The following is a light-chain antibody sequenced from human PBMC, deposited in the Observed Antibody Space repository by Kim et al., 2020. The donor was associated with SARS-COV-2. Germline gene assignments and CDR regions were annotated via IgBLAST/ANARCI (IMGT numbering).Light chain of an antibody. CDR2: GKN. CDR3: NSRDSSGNLV. V-gene: IGLV3-19*01. Sequence: SSELTQDPAVSVALGQTVRITYQGDSLRSYYASWYQQKPGQAPVLVIYGKNNRPSGIPDRFSGSSSGNTASLTITGAQAEDEADYYCNSRDSSGNLVFGGGTQLTVL. CDR1: SLRSYY. J-gene: IGLJ2*01.